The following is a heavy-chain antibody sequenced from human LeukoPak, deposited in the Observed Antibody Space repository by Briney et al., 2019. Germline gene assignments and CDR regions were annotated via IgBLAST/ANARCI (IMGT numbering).Heavy chain of an antibody. J-gene: IGHJ4*02. CDR2: ISGSGAST. CDR3: AKGGVSYTYYFDC. Sequence: GGSLRLSCSASGFTFNTYAMHWVRQAPGKGLEWVSGISGSGASTYSADFVKGRFTISRDTSKNTLYLQLNSLRAEDTAVYYCAKGGVSYTYYFDCWGQGTLVTVSS. V-gene: IGHV3-23*01. CDR1: GFTFNTYA. D-gene: IGHD2-8*01.